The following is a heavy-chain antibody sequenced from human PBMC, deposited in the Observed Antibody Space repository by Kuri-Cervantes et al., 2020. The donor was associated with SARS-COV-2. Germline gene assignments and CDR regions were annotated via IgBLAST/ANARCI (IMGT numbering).Heavy chain of an antibody. CDR3: AREKRALSGTVFDYGLDV. D-gene: IGHD1-7*01. J-gene: IGHJ6*02. V-gene: IGHV3-9*01. CDR1: GFTFDDYA. CDR2: ISWNSGSI. Sequence: SLKISCAASGFTFDDYAMHWVRQAPGKGLEGVSGISWNSGSIGYADSVKGRFTISRDNAKNSLDLQKNSLRAEDTALYYCAREKRALSGTVFDYGLDVWGQGTTVTVSS.